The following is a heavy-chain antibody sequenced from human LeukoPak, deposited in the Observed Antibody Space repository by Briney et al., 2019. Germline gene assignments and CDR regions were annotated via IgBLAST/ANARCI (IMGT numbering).Heavy chain of an antibody. D-gene: IGHD6-6*01. CDR1: GFIFSSYS. Sequence: GGSLRLSCAASGFIFSSYSMNWVRQAPGKGLEWISYISSSSSTIYYADSVKGRFTISRDNAKNSLYLQMNSLRAEDTAVYYCARDRSWLAARLIFDYWGQGTLVTVSS. CDR3: ARDRSWLAARLIFDY. V-gene: IGHV3-48*01. CDR2: ISSSSSTI. J-gene: IGHJ4*02.